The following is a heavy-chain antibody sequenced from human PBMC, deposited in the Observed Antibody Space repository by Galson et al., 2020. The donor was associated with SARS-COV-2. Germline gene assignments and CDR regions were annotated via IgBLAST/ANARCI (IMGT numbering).Heavy chain of an antibody. V-gene: IGHV3-23*01. Sequence: GGSLSLSCAAPGFTFSSDAMKWVRQAPGKGLEYVSGISGSGDTTYYADSVKGRFSISRDNSKNTLYLQMNSLRVEDTAIYYCARASGTYYLSHVESWGQGTLVTVSS. CDR1: GFTFSSDA. CDR2: ISGSGDTT. CDR3: ARASGTYYLSHVES. D-gene: IGHD3-10*01. J-gene: IGHJ4*02.